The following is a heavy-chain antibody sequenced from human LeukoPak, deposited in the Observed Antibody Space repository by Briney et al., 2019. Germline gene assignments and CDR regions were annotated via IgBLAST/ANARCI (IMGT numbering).Heavy chain of an antibody. CDR1: GFTFDDYG. Sequence: GGSLRLSCAASGFTFDDYGMSWVRQAPGKGLEWVSGINWNGGSTGYADSVKGRFTISRDNAKNSLYLQMNSLRAEDTALYYCARDRDSSGQYYFDYWGQGTLVTVSS. CDR2: INWNGGST. D-gene: IGHD3-22*01. V-gene: IGHV3-20*04. J-gene: IGHJ4*02. CDR3: ARDRDSSGQYYFDY.